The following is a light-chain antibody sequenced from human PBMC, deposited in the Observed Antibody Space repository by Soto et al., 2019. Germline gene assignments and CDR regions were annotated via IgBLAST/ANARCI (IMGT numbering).Light chain of an antibody. CDR3: SSYTSSSTLYVV. CDR2: DVS. CDR1: SSDVGGYNY. V-gene: IGLV2-14*03. J-gene: IGLJ2*01. Sequence: QSVLAQPASVSGSPGQSITISCTGTSSDVGGYNYVSWFQHHPGRAPKLMIYDVSNRPSGVSNRFSGSKSGNTASLTISGLQAEDEADDYCSSYTSSSTLYVVFGGGTKLTVL.